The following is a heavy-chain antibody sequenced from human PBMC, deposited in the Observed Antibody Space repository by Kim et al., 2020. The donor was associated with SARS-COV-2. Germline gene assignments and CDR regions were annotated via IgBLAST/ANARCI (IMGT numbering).Heavy chain of an antibody. D-gene: IGHD2-2*01. CDR3: ARTIVVVPAAMPHNWFDP. J-gene: IGHJ5*02. Sequence: SETLSLTCTVSGGSISSYYWSWIRQPPGKGLEWIGHIYYSGSTNYNPSLKSRVTISVDTSKNQFSLKLSSVTAADTAVYYCARTIVVVPAAMPHNWFDPCGQGTLVTVSS. CDR1: GGSISSYY. V-gene: IGHV4-59*01. CDR2: IYYSGST.